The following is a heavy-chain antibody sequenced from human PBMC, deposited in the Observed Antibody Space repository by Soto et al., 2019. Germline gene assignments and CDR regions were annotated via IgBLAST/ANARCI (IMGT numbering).Heavy chain of an antibody. CDR2: ISPYTGNT. CDR3: VMVDNYVTPTPQDV. Sequence: QVQLVQSGDEVKKPGASVKVSCKASGYIFLNYGIAWVRQAPGQGLEWMGWISPYTGNTHSATKVQGRLTMTTDTXXSTAYMDLGSLTSDDTAVYYCVMVDNYVTPTPQDVWGQGTTVTVSS. CDR1: GYIFLNYG. D-gene: IGHD3-16*01. V-gene: IGHV1-18*01. J-gene: IGHJ6*02.